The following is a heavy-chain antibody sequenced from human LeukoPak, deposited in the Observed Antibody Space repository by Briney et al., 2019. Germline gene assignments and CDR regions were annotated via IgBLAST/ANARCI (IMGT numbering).Heavy chain of an antibody. V-gene: IGHV3-21*04. CDR2: ISSSSSHM. CDR3: ESDTSRHDWNDGVAY. CDR1: GFTFSSYG. Sequence: GGSLRLSCAGSGFTFSSYGMYWVRQAAGKGLEWVSSISSSSSHMFYADSVKGRFIISRDNSKNSLYLQMKRLSAHETALYSCESDTSRHDWNDGVAYWGQGTLVTVSS. J-gene: IGHJ4*02. D-gene: IGHD1-1*01.